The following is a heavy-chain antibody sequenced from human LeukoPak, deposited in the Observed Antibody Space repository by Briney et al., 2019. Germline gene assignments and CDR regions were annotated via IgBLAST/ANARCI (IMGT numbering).Heavy chain of an antibody. CDR1: GGSFSGYY. V-gene: IGHV4-34*01. J-gene: IGHJ6*02. CDR3: ARDVKVINYYYYGMDV. CDR2: INHSGST. Sequence: TSETLSLTCAVYGGSFSGYYWSWIRQPPGKGLEWIGEINHSGSTNYNPSLKSRVTISVDTSKNQFSLKLSSVTAADTAVYYCARDVKVINYYYYGMDVWGQGTTVTVSS. D-gene: IGHD2-21*01.